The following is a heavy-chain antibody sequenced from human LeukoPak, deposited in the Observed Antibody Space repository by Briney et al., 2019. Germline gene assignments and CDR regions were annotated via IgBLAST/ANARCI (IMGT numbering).Heavy chain of an antibody. J-gene: IGHJ4*02. D-gene: IGHD2-15*01. Sequence: ASVKVSCKASGGTFSSYAISWVRQAPGQGLEWMGGIMPIFGTANYAQKFQGRVTITADKSTSTAYMELSSLRSEDTAVYYCAREAPSCSGGSCYGDYFDYWGQGTLVTVSS. CDR1: GGTFSSYA. CDR3: AREAPSCSGGSCYGDYFDY. CDR2: IMPIFGTA. V-gene: IGHV1-69*06.